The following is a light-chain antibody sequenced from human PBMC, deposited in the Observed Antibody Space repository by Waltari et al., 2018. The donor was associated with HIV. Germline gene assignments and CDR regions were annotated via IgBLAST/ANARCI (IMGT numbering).Light chain of an antibody. V-gene: IGLV1-51*01. Sequence: QSVLTQPPSVSAAPGQKVAISCSVSSSNIGNDFVSWSQHVPGSAPKLLIYDNDKRPSGIPDRFSGSKSGTSATLDITGLQTGDGADYYCGTWDRSMDGGVFGGGTKLTVL. J-gene: IGLJ2*01. CDR2: DND. CDR1: SSNIGNDF. CDR3: GTWDRSMDGGV.